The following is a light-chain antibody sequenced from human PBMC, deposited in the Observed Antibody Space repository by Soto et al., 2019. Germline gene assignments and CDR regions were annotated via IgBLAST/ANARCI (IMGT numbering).Light chain of an antibody. Sequence: EIVLTQSPGTLSLSPGERATLSCRASQSVTSNYSAWHQQKPGQAPRLLIFGASNRATGIPDRFSGSGSGTDFTLTISRLEPEDFAVYYCQQYSSSRTFGQGTKVDIK. J-gene: IGKJ1*01. CDR2: GAS. CDR1: QSVTSNY. CDR3: QQYSSSRT. V-gene: IGKV3-20*01.